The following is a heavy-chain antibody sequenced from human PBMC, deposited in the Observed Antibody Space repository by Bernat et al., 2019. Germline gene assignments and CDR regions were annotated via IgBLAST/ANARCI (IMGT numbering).Heavy chain of an antibody. CDR3: AREEIVGATNSNWFDP. Sequence: QVQLQQWGAGLLKPSETLSLTCAVYGGSFSGYYWSWIRQPPGKGLEWIGEINHSGSTNYNPSLKSRVTISVDTSKHQFSLKLSSVTAADTAVYYCAREEIVGATNSNWFDPWGQGTLVTVSS. CDR1: GGSFSGYY. V-gene: IGHV4-34*01. D-gene: IGHD1-26*01. CDR2: INHSGST. J-gene: IGHJ5*02.